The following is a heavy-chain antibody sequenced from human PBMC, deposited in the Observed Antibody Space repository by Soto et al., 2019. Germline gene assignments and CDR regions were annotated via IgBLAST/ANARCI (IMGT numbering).Heavy chain of an antibody. CDR2: ISDTGGST. D-gene: IGHD4-17*01. V-gene: IGHV3-23*01. CDR1: GFTFSTYA. J-gene: IGHJ4*02. Sequence: PGGSLRLSCAASGFTFSTYAMGWVRQAPGKGLEWVSTISDTGGSTFYADSVKGRFTISRDNSKNTLDLQMNSLRAEDTAVYYCATRAGSRCFDYWGQGTLVTVSS. CDR3: ATRAGSRCFDY.